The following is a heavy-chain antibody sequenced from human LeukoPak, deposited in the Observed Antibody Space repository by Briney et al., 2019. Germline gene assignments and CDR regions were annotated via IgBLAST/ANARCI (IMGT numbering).Heavy chain of an antibody. V-gene: IGHV3-15*07. Sequence: GGSLRLSCAASGFTFSNAWMNWVRQAPGKGLEWVGRIKSKTDGGTTDYAAPVKGRFTISRDDSKNTMYLQMNSLRVEDTAVYYCARGWDNNDSSGYSAWGQGTLVTVSS. J-gene: IGHJ4*02. D-gene: IGHD3-22*01. CDR2: IKSKTDGGTT. CDR1: GFTFSNAW. CDR3: ARGWDNNDSSGYSA.